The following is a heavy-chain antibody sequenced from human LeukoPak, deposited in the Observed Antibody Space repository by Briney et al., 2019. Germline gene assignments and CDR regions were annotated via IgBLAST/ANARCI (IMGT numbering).Heavy chain of an antibody. CDR3: ARAPPTYYDILTGFS. V-gene: IGHV3-66*01. J-gene: IGHJ4*02. CDR2: IYSGGST. D-gene: IGHD3-9*01. CDR1: GFTVSSNY. Sequence: SGGSLRLSCAASGFTVSSNYMSWVRQAPGKGLEWVSVIYSGGSTYYADSVKGRFTISRDNSKNTLYLQMNSLRAEDTAVYYCARAPPTYYDILTGFSWGQGTLVTVSS.